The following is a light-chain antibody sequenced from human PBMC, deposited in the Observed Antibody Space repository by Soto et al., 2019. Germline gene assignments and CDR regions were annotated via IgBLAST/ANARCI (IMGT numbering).Light chain of an antibody. V-gene: IGKV1-9*01. J-gene: IGKJ1*01. CDR1: QGISSY. CDR2: AAS. CDR3: QQLNSYPPWT. Sequence: IPLTQSPSSLSASVGDRVTITCRASQGISSYLAWYQQKPGKAPKLLIYAASTLQSGVPSRFSGSGSGTGFTLTISSLQPEDFATYYCQQLNSYPPWTFGQGTKVEIK.